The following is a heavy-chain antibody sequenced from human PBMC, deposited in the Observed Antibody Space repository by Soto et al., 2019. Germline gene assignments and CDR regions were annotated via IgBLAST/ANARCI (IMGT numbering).Heavy chain of an antibody. D-gene: IGHD3-22*01. CDR3: ANHSDRVYDSSGYCYRDYFDY. Sequence: GGSLRLSCAASGFTFSSYAMSWVRQAPGKGLEWVSAISGSGGSTYYADSVKGRFTISRDNSKNTLYLQMNSLRAEDTAVYYCANHSDRVYDSSGYCYRDYFDYWGQGTLVTV. CDR1: GFTFSSYA. V-gene: IGHV3-23*01. J-gene: IGHJ4*02. CDR2: ISGSGGST.